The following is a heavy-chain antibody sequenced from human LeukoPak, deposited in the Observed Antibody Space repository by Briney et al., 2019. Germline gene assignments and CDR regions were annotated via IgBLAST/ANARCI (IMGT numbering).Heavy chain of an antibody. Sequence: ASVKVSCKASGYTFTGYYMHWVRQAPGQGLEWMGWINPNSGGTNYAQKFQGRVTMTRDTSISTACMELSRLRSDDTAVYYCARDENPVYRSSSQASWWGTYYYYYGMDVWGQGTTVTVSS. CDR2: INPNSGGT. J-gene: IGHJ6*02. CDR3: ARDENPVYRSSSQASWWGTYYYYYGMDV. D-gene: IGHD6-6*01. CDR1: GYTFTGYY. V-gene: IGHV1-2*02.